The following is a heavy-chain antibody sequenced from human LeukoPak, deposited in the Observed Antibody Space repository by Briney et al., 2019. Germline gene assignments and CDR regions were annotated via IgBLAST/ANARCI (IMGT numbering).Heavy chain of an antibody. D-gene: IGHD5-18*01. CDR1: GFTFSSYS. J-gene: IGHJ4*02. CDR2: ISTSSSYI. V-gene: IGHV3-21*01. CDR3: AREGYNYGLDY. Sequence: GGSLRLSCAASGFTFSSYSMNWVRQAPGKGLEWVSSISTSSSYIYYADSVKGRFTISRDNAKNPLFLQMNSLRAEDTAVYYCAREGYNYGLDYWGQGTLVTVSS.